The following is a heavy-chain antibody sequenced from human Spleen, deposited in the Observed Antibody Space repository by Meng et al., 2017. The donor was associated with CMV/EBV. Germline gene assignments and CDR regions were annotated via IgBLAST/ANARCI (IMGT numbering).Heavy chain of an antibody. CDR1: GYTFTDYY. Sequence: SVKVSCKASGYTFTDYYVHWVRQAPEQGLEWMGGIIPILGIANYAQKFQGRVTITADKSTSTAYMELSSLRSEDTAVYYCARDIVVVPAGIGYFDYWGQGTLVTVSS. CDR3: ARDIVVVPAGIGYFDY. J-gene: IGHJ4*02. CDR2: IIPILGIA. V-gene: IGHV1-69*10. D-gene: IGHD2-2*01.